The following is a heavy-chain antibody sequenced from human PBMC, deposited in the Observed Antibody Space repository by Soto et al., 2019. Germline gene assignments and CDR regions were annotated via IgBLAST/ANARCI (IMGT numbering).Heavy chain of an antibody. CDR2: TYYRSKWYN. D-gene: IGHD6-19*01. CDR1: GDSVSSNTAA. J-gene: IGHJ4*02. CDR3: SMGIAVGDTAGDFAY. Sequence: QIQLQQSGPGLVKHSQTLSLTCAISGDSVSSNTAAWNWSRQSQSRGLEWLGRTYYRSKWYNDYGDSVKSRITISPGASQNQFALQLNSGTPQDTAGYYCSMGIAVGDTAGDFAYWGQGTLATVSS. V-gene: IGHV6-1*01.